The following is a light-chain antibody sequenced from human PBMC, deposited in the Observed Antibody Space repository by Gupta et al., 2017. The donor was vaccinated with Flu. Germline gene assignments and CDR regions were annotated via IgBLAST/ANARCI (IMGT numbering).Light chain of an antibody. CDR3: QQSYSTQDS. V-gene: IGKV1-39*01. Sequence: IQMTQSPSSLSASVGDRVTITCRASQSISSYLNWYQQKPGKAPKLLIYAASSLQSGVPSRFSGSGSGTDFTLTISRLQPEDFATYYCQQSYSTQDSFGQGTKVEIK. CDR2: AAS. J-gene: IGKJ2*03. CDR1: QSISSY.